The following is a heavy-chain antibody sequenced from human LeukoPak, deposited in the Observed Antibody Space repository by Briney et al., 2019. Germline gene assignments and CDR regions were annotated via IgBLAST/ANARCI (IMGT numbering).Heavy chain of an antibody. CDR1: GFTLSSYH. CDR3: LRDIVRTAYDL. D-gene: IGHD3-10*01. J-gene: IGHJ5*02. V-gene: IGHV7-4-1*02. Sequence: GASVKVSCKVSGFTLSSYHMNWVRQAPGQGLEWMGWINTNTRNPTYAQGFTGRFVFSLDTSVNTAYLQIIGLEAEDTAVYYCLRDIVRTAYDLWGQGTLVAVSS. CDR2: INTNTRNP.